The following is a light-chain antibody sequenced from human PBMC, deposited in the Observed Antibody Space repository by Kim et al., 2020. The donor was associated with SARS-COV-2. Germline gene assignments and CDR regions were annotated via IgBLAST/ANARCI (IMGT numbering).Light chain of an antibody. CDR2: QAS. Sequence: DIRMTQSPSTLCASIGDRVTITCRASQSVDGSLAWYQQKPGKAPKLLIYQASTLNSGVPSRFSGGGSGTEFTLTISSLQHDDFATYYCQHYNSNFGPGTKVDIK. J-gene: IGKJ3*01. CDR3: QHYNSN. CDR1: QSVDGS. V-gene: IGKV1-5*03.